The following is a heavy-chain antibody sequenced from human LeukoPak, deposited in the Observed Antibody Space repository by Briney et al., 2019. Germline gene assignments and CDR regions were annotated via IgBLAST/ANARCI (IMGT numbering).Heavy chain of an antibody. V-gene: IGHV4-4*07. CDR3: ARVRKAAINYHDAFDI. J-gene: IGHJ3*02. Sequence: PSETLSLTCTVSGGSISSYYWSWIRQPAGKGLEWIGCVYTSGSTNYNPSLKSRVTMSVDTSKNQFSLKLSSVTAADTAVYYCARVRKAAINYHDAFDIWGQGTMVTVSS. CDR2: VYTSGST. D-gene: IGHD2-2*02. CDR1: GGSISSYY.